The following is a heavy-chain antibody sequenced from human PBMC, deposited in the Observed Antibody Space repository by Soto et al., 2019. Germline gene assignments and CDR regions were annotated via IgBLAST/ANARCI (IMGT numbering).Heavy chain of an antibody. D-gene: IGHD1-1*01. Sequence: EVQLLESGGGLVQAGGSLRLSCAASGFTFSNYAMSWVRQAPEKGLEWVSIISGSSSITYYADSVKGRFTISRDNSKNTLYLQMNSLRAEDTAVYYCAANWYENWFDPWGQGTLVTVSS. CDR1: GFTFSNYA. J-gene: IGHJ5*02. V-gene: IGHV3-23*01. CDR3: AANWYENWFDP. CDR2: ISGSSSIT.